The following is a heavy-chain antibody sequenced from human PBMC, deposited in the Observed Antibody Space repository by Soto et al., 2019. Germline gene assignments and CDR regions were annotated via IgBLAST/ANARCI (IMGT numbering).Heavy chain of an antibody. D-gene: IGHD2-2*02. J-gene: IGHJ4*02. CDR2: ISYDGSKI. CDR3: ARDPDIYCIRTSCYIS. Sequence: GGSLRLSCAASGFTFSNYAMHWVRQTPGKGLEWVALISYDGSKIYYADSVKGRFAISRDNSRNTLYLQMNSLRVEDTAVYYCARDPDIYCIRTSCYISWGQGTLVTVS. CDR1: GFTFSNYA. V-gene: IGHV3-30*09.